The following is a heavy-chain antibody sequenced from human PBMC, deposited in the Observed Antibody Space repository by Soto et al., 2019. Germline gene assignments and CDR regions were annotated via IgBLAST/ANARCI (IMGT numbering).Heavy chain of an antibody. V-gene: IGHV3-33*01. CDR3: ARERLRSYFDY. Sequence: QVQLVESGGGVVQPGRSLRLSCAASGFTFSSYGMHWVRQAPGKGLEWVAVIWYDGSNKYYADSVKGRFTISRDNSKNTLYRQMNSLRAEDTAVYYCARERLRSYFDYWGQGTLVTVSS. CDR2: IWYDGSNK. D-gene: IGHD4-17*01. CDR1: GFTFSSYG. J-gene: IGHJ4*02.